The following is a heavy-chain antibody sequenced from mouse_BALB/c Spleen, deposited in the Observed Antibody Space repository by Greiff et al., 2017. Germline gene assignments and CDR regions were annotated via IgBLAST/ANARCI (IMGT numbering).Heavy chain of an antibody. CDR3: ASGGITHYFDY. CDR1: GYTFTSYW. D-gene: IGHD2-4*01. CDR2: INPSTGYT. J-gene: IGHJ2*01. Sequence: VQVVESGAELAKPGASVKMSCKASGYTFTSYWMHWVKQRPGQGLEWIGYINPSTGYTEYNQKFKDKATLTADKSSSTAYMQLSSLTSEDSAVYYCASGGITHYFDYWGQGTTLTVSS. V-gene: IGHV1-7*01.